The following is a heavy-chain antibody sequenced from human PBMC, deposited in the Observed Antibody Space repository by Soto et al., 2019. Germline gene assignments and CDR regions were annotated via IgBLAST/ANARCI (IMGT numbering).Heavy chain of an antibody. J-gene: IGHJ6*02. CDR2: IYWDDEK. CDR1: GFSLGSSGMC. D-gene: IGHD1-7*01. Sequence: SGPTLVNPTQTLTLTCTFSGFSLGSSGMCVSWIRQTPVKALVWLAVIYWDDEKDYSTSLKTRLTISRDTSKNQVDLRMTNMDPVDTATYYCARGTGTTCGLDVWGQGTTVTVSS. V-gene: IGHV2-70*01. CDR3: ARGTGTTCGLDV.